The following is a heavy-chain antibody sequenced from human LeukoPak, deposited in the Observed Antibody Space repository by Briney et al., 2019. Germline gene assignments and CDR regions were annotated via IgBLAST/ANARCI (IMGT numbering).Heavy chain of an antibody. J-gene: IGHJ5*02. CDR2: IYYSGSN. CDR1: GGTFSSSRNY. Sequence: SETLSLTCTASGGTFSSSRNYWGWIRQPPGKGLEWIGSIYYSGSNYYNPYLKSRVTIYVDTSKNQFSLKRSSVTAADKAVYYLAITWVAYNLFDPWGQGTLVTVSS. D-gene: IGHD2/OR15-2a*01. CDR3: AITWVAYNLFDP. V-gene: IGHV4-39*01.